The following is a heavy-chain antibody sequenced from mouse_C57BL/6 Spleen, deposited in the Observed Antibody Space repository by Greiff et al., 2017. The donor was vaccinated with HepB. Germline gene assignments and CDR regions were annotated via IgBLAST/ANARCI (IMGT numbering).Heavy chain of an antibody. CDR2: IGPENGDT. CDR3: TKCYYGSSWAWFAY. V-gene: IGHV14-4*01. Sequence: VQLQQSGAELVRPGASVKLSCTASGFNIKDDYMHWVKQRPEQGLEWIGWIGPENGDTEYASKFQGKATITADTSSNTAYLQLSSLTSEDTAVYYCTKCYYGSSWAWFAYWGQGTLVTVSA. CDR1: GFNIKDDY. D-gene: IGHD1-1*01. J-gene: IGHJ3*01.